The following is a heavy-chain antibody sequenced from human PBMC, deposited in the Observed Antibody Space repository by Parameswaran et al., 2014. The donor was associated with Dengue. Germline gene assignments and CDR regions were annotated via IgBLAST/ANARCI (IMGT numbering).Heavy chain of an antibody. V-gene: IGHV4-34*01. CDR2: INHSGST. CDR3: ACQDPLDGIAGYYYGMDV. Sequence: VRQMPGKGLEWIGEINHSGSTNYNPSLKSRVTISVDTSKNQFSLKLSSVTAADTAVYYCACQDPLDGIAGYYYGMDVWGQGTTVTVSS. J-gene: IGHJ6*02. D-gene: IGHD6-13*01.